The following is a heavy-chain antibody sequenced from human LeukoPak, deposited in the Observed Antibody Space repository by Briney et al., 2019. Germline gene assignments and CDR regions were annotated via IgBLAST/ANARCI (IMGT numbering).Heavy chain of an antibody. CDR1: GGSFSGYY. D-gene: IGHD3-22*01. Sequence: SETLSLTCAVYGGSFSGYYWSWIRQPPGKGLEWIGEINHSGSTNYSPSLKSRVTISVDTSKNQFSLKLSSVTAADTAVYYCARAGNYYDSSGYYSYYYMDVWGKGTTVTVSS. CDR3: ARAGNYYDSSGYYSYYYMDV. CDR2: INHSGST. J-gene: IGHJ6*03. V-gene: IGHV4-34*01.